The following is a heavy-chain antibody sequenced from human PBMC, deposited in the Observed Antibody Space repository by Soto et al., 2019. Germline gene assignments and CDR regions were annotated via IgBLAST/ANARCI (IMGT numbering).Heavy chain of an antibody. CDR1: GGSLSSYY. V-gene: IGHV4-4*07. CDR2: IDTSGTT. J-gene: IGHJ6*02. D-gene: IGHD3-10*01. CDR3: ARGPRGYVYYHGMDV. Sequence: PSETLSLTCTVSGGSLSSYYCSWIRQSAGKGLEWIGRIDTSGTTNYNPSLKSRVTMSVDAPKNQFSLNLSSVTAADTAVYYCARGPRGYVYYHGMDVWGQGTTVTVSS.